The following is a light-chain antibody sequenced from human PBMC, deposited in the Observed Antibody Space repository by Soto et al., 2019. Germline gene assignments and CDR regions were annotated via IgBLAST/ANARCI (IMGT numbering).Light chain of an antibody. Sequence: QSALTQPASVSGSPGQSITISCTGTSSDISIYNYVSWYQQHPGKAPELIIYEVSNRPSGISNRFSGAKSGNTASLTISGLQVEDEADYYCCSYTSSTNYVFGAGTKVTVL. V-gene: IGLV2-14*01. CDR3: CSYTSSTNYV. CDR2: EVS. CDR1: SSDISIYNY. J-gene: IGLJ1*01.